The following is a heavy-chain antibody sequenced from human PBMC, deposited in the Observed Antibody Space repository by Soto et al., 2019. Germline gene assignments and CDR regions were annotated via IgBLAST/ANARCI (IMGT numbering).Heavy chain of an antibody. D-gene: IGHD2-15*01. CDR2: IYYTGNT. J-gene: IGHJ6*02. CDR1: GDTSVSSSSYY. V-gene: IGHV4-39*01. CDR3: ASEVSSTDGMDV. Sequence: SETLSLTCTVSGDTSVSSSSYYWGWIRQPPGKGLEWIGSIYYTGNTFYSPSFRSRLTISVDTSKSQFSLKLRSVTAADTATYYCASEVSSTDGMDVWGQGTTVTVSS.